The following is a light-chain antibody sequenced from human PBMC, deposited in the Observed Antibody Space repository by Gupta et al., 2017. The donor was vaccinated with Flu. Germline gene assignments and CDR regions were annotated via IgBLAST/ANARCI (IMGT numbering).Light chain of an antibody. J-gene: IGLJ2*01. CDR3: GTWDIALAAVV. Sequence: VSAAPGQKVTISCSGSSHNIGRNHVAWYQHLPGIAPTLLIYDDNRRPSGIPDRFSVSQSGTSATLDISGLQTGDEADYYCGTWDIALAAVVFGGGTKLTVL. CDR2: DDN. V-gene: IGLV1-51*01. CDR1: SHNIGRNH.